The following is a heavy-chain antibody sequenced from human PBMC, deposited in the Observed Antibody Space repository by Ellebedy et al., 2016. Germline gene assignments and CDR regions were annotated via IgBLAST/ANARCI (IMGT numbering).Heavy chain of an antibody. V-gene: IGHV3-30-3*01. J-gene: IGHJ3*02. D-gene: IGHD6-13*01. CDR1: GFTFSSYA. Sequence: GESLKISXAASGFTFSSYAMHWVRQAPGKGLEWVAVISYDGSNKYYADSVKGRFTISRDNAKNSLYLQMNSLRAEDTALYYCAKDLSGSSWCFDIWGQGTMVTVSS. CDR2: ISYDGSNK. CDR3: AKDLSGSSWCFDI.